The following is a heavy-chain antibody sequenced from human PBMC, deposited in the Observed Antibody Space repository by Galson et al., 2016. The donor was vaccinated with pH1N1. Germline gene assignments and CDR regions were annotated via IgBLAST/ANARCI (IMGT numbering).Heavy chain of an antibody. CDR1: GFTFTDFW. D-gene: IGHD2-8*02. V-gene: IGHV3-7*01. J-gene: IGHJ5*02. CDR3: IREYWSLYH. CDR2: IKQDGSDQ. Sequence: SLRLSCAASGFTFTDFWMTWVRQPPGRGLEWVANIKQDGSDQNYVDSVKGRFTIARDHAKNSLYLQMESLGAEDKAVYYCIREYWSLYHWGQGTLVTVST.